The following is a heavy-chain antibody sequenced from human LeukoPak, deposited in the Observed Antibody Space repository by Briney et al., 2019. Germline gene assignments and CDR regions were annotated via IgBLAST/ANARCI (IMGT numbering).Heavy chain of an antibody. Sequence: PGGSLRLSCAASGFTFSSYSMNWVRQAPGKGLEWVSSISSSSSYIYYADSVKGRFTISRDNAKNSLYLQMNSLRAEDTAVYYCARMGDILTGYPVDYRGQGTLVAASS. CDR1: GFTFSSYS. J-gene: IGHJ4*02. D-gene: IGHD3-9*01. V-gene: IGHV3-21*01. CDR2: ISSSSSYI. CDR3: ARMGDILTGYPVDY.